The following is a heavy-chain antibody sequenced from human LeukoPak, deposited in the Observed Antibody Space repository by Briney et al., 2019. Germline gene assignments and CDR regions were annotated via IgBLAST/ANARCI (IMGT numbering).Heavy chain of an antibody. CDR2: ITYDGSSG. J-gene: IGHJ4*02. D-gene: IGHD3-16*01. CDR3: AKRGDGGHKSLEY. Sequence: GGSLRLSCAASGFTFSNYGMHWVRQAPGKGLEWVATITYDGSSGYYADSVKDRFTVSRDNSKNTLYLQMSSLKTEDTAVYYCAKRGDGGHKSLEYWGQGTLVIVSS. V-gene: IGHV3-30*18. CDR1: GFTFSNYG.